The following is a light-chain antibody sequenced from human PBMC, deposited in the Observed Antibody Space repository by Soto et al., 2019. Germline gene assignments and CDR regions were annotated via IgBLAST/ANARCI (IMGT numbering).Light chain of an antibody. CDR2: SAS. CDR3: QQYGSSPRT. V-gene: IGKV3-20*01. Sequence: EIVITQSPATPSVSPGERATLSCRASQSVNYNLAWYQQKPGQAPRLLIYSASTRATGTPARFSGSGSGTDFTLTISRLEPEDFAVYYCQQYGSSPRTFGQGTKVDIK. CDR1: QSVNYN. J-gene: IGKJ1*01.